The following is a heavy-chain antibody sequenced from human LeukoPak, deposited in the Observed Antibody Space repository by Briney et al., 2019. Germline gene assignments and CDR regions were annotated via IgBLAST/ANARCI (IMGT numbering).Heavy chain of an antibody. Sequence: ASVKVSCKASGYTFISYGLSWVRQAPGQGLEWMGWISAYNGNTNYAQKLQGRVTMTTDTSTSTAYMELRSLRSDDTAVYYCARDFSPGVAAASWFDPWGQGTLVTVSS. CDR2: ISAYNGNT. CDR3: ARDFSPGVAAASWFDP. V-gene: IGHV1-18*01. CDR1: GYTFISYG. J-gene: IGHJ5*02. D-gene: IGHD6-13*01.